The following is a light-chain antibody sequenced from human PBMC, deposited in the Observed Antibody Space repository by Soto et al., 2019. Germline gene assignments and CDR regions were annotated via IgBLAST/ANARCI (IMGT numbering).Light chain of an antibody. CDR3: QQYKSISLT. CDR2: DAS. Sequence: DIQLTQSPSTLSASVGDRVTITCRASQSIRSRLAWYQQKSGKAPKLLIYDASSLESGVPSRFSGSGSGTEFTLTVSSLQPDDFATYYCQQYKSISLTFGGGTKVEIK. J-gene: IGKJ4*01. CDR1: QSIRSR. V-gene: IGKV1-5*01.